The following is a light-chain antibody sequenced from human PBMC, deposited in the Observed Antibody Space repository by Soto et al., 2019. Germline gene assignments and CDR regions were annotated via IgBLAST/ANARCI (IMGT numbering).Light chain of an antibody. CDR3: QLYGISPH. V-gene: IGKV3-20*01. CDR2: GAS. J-gene: IGKJ5*01. CDR1: QSVSSNY. Sequence: PGERATVSCRASQSVSSNYLAWYQQKPGQAPRLLIYGASSRATGIPDRFSGSASGTDFTLTINRLEPEDFAVYYCQLYGISPHFGQGTRLEI.